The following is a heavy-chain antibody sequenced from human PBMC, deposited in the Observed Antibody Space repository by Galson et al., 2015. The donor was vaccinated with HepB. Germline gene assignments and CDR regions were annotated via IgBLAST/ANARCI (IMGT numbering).Heavy chain of an antibody. J-gene: IGHJ4*02. CDR2: IWYDGSNK. CDR3: AGFIVPSAMYLDH. V-gene: IGHV3-33*01. Sequence: SLRLSCAASGFTFSNYGMHWVRQAPGKGLERVAVIWYDGSNKYYADSVKGRFTISRDNSKNTLYLQMNSLRAEDTALYYCAGFIVPSAMYLDHWGQGTLVTVSS. CDR1: GFTFSNYG. D-gene: IGHD2-2*01.